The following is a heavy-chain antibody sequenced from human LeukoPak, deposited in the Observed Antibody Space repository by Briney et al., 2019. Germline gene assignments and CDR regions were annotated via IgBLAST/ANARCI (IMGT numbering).Heavy chain of an antibody. D-gene: IGHD1-1*01. CDR3: ARERRTTSAFDI. CDR2: IKQDGSEE. Sequence: GGSLRLPCAASGFTFSSYWMSWVRLAPGKGLEWVANIKQDGSEEYYVDSVKGRFTVSRDNAKNSLYLQMNSLRAEDTAVYYCARERRTTSAFDIWGQGTMVTVSS. V-gene: IGHV3-7*01. J-gene: IGHJ3*02. CDR1: GFTFSSYW.